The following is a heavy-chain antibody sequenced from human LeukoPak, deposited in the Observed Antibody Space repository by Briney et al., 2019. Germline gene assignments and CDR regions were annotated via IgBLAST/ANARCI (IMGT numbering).Heavy chain of an antibody. V-gene: IGHV3-7*01. CDR2: IKQDGSEK. CDR1: GFTFSSYW. CDR3: ARGPRYCSGGSCYLVDYYYYMDV. J-gene: IGHJ6*03. Sequence: PGGSLRLSCAASGFTFSSYWMSWVRQAPGKGLEWVANIKQDGSEKYYVDSVKGRFTISRDNAKNSLYLQMNSLRAEDTAVYYCARGPRYCSGGSCYLVDYYYYMDVWGKGTTVTVSS. D-gene: IGHD2-15*01.